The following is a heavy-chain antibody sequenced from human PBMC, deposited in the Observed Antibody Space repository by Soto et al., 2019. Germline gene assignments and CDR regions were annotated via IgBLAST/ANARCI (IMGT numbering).Heavy chain of an antibody. V-gene: IGHV3-74*01. CDR3: ARGLKNYYGTDI. Sequence: PGGSLRLSYAASGFTFTSYWMHWVRQAPGKGLVWVSRINSDGSSTSYADSVKGRFTISRDNAKNTLYLQMDSLRAEDTAVFYCARGLKNYYGTDIWGQGTTVTVSS. J-gene: IGHJ6*02. CDR1: GFTFTSYW. CDR2: INSDGSST.